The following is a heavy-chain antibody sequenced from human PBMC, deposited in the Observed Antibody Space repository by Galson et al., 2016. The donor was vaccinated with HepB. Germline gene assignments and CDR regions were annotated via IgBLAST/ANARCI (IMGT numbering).Heavy chain of an antibody. J-gene: IGHJ4*02. CDR3: ARSADTSGWGSFDY. D-gene: IGHD6-19*01. CDR1: GYTFTSYD. V-gene: IGHV1-8*01. CDR2: MNPNVDST. Sequence: SVKVSCKASGYTFTSYDINWVRQAPGQGLEWMGWMNPNVDSTGYLQKFQGRVIMPRNTSISTAYMELTSLITDDTAVYYCARSADTSGWGSFDYWGQGTPVTVSS.